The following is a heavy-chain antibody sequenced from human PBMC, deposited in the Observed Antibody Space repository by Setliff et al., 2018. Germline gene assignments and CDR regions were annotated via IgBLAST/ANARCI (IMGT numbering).Heavy chain of an antibody. CDR3: ARMAVRVASRPSSPLDYYYYMDL. CDR1: GGSISSYY. CDR2: INYRGNT. J-gene: IGHJ6*03. Sequence: PSETLSLTCTVSGGSISSYYWGWIRQPPGKGLEWIGSINYRGNTHDNPSLRSRVTMSVDTSKSHFSLRLRSLTAADTAVYYCARMAVRVASRPSSPLDYYYYMDLWGKGATVTVSS. V-gene: IGHV4-39*02. D-gene: IGHD6-6*01.